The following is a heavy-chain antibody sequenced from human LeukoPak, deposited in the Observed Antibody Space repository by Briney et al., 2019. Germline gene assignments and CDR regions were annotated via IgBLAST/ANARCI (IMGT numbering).Heavy chain of an antibody. V-gene: IGHV4-39*02. D-gene: IGHD6-13*01. CDR2: MYYSGST. Sequence: PSETLSLTCTVSGGSISSSSYYWGWIRQPPGKGLEWIGSMYYSGSTYYNPSLKSRVTISVDTSKNQLSLKLTSVTAADTAVYYCAKDAAGPEYWGQGTLVTVSS. J-gene: IGHJ4*02. CDR1: GGSISSSSYY. CDR3: AKDAAGPEY.